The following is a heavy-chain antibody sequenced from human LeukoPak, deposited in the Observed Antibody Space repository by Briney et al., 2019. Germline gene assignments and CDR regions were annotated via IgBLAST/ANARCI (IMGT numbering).Heavy chain of an antibody. CDR3: AREEGIDGSGYYYVLGQ. J-gene: IGHJ4*02. D-gene: IGHD3-22*01. CDR2: INQDGGEK. Sequence: GGSLRLSCAASGFTFSRHWMSWVRQAPGKGLEWVANINQDGGEKHYVDSVKGRFTISKDNAKNSMYLQMNSLRGEDTAVYYCAREEGIDGSGYYYVLGQGGQGTLVTVSS. V-gene: IGHV3-7*01. CDR1: GFTFSRHW.